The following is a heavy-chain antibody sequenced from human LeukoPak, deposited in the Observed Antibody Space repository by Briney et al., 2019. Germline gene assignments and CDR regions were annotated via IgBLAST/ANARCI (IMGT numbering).Heavy chain of an antibody. V-gene: IGHV4-4*07. CDR3: ARLSGSTYNGFDP. CDR1: GGSLSSYY. D-gene: IGHD1-26*01. Sequence: SETLSLTCTVSGGSLSSYYWSWVRQPAGKGLDYIGRIYSSGSTNYNPSLKSRVTMSVDTSKNQFSLKMSSVTAADTAVYYCARLSGSTYNGFDPCGQGTLVTVSS. CDR2: IYSSGST. J-gene: IGHJ5*02.